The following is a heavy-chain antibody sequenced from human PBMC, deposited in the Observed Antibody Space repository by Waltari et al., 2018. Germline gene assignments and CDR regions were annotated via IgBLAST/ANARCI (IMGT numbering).Heavy chain of an antibody. Sequence: QMQLVQSGPEVKKPGTSVTVSCKASGFTFTSSAVQWVRQARGQRLEWIGWIVVGSGNTNYAQKFQERVTITRDMSTSTAYMELSSLRSEDTAVYYCARVSKTLAVAGKRDYWGQGTLVTVSS. V-gene: IGHV1-58*01. CDR1: GFTFTSSA. J-gene: IGHJ4*02. CDR2: IVVGSGNT. CDR3: ARVSKTLAVAGKRDY. D-gene: IGHD6-19*01.